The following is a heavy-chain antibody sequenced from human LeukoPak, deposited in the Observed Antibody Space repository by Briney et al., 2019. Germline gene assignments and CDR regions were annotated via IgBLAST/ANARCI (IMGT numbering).Heavy chain of an antibody. J-gene: IGHJ4*02. CDR2: ISSSGSTI. Sequence: PGGSLRLSCAASGFTFSDYYMSWIRQAPGKGLEWVSYISSSGSTIYYADSVKGRFTISRDNAKNSLYLQKNSLRAEDTAVYYCARDGADYDFWSGYYKDRYFDYWGQGTLVTVSS. CDR1: GFTFSDYY. CDR3: ARDGADYDFWSGYYKDRYFDY. V-gene: IGHV3-11*04. D-gene: IGHD3-3*01.